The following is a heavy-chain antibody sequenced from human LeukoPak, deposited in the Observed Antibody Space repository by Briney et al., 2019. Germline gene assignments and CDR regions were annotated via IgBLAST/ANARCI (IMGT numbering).Heavy chain of an antibody. V-gene: IGHV1-2*02. D-gene: IGHD3-22*01. CDR3: ARGYYYDSSGYSPFGY. CDR2: INPNSGGT. J-gene: IGHJ4*02. CDR1: GYTFTGYY. Sequence: GASVKVSCKASGYTFTGYYMRWVRQAPGQGLEWMGWINPNSGGTNYAQKFQGRVTMTRDTSISTAYMELSRLRSDDTAVYYCARGYYYDSSGYSPFGYWGQGTLVTVSS.